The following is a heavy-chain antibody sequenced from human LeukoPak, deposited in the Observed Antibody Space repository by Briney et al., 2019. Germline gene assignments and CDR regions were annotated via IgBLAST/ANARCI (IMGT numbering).Heavy chain of an antibody. CDR3: ARDTVNGPFVISLDY. CDR2: ISSGGNTE. V-gene: IGHV3-48*03. CDR1: GFSFRTYE. J-gene: IGHJ4*02. Sequence: GGSLRLSCAASGFSFRTYEMNWVRQAPGKGLEWVSHISSGGNTEYYVDSVRGRFSMSRDNAKNLLFLQMNSPRAEDTAVYYCARDTVNGPFVISLDYWGQGALVTVSS. D-gene: IGHD2-8*01.